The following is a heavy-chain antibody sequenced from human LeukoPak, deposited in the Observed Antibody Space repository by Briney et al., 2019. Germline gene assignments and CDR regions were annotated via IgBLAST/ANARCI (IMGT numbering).Heavy chain of an antibody. V-gene: IGHV4-31*03. CDR3: ARDGPIPLYGLRV. D-gene: IGHD3-16*02. J-gene: IGHJ6*02. Sequence: PSETLSLTCTVSGGSISSGGYYWSWIRQHPGKGLEWIGYIYYSGSTYYNPSLKSRVTISVDTSKNQFSLKLSSVTAADTAVYYCARDGPIPLYGLRVWGQGTTVTVSS. CDR1: GGSISSGGYY. CDR2: IYYSGST.